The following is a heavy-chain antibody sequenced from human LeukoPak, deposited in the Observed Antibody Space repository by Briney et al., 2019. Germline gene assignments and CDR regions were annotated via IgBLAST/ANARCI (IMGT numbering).Heavy chain of an antibody. CDR3: VSDRETQEQI. D-gene: IGHD1-26*01. CDR2: ISYNGDTT. V-gene: IGHV3-64D*09. Sequence: GGSLRLSCSGSGSTFSRHNMHWVRQAPGRGLEYVSAISYNGDTTYYVDSVKGRFSISRDNSKNTLDLQMNSLRPEDTAVYYCVSDRETQEQIWGPGTLVTVSS. J-gene: IGHJ3*02. CDR1: GSTFSRHN.